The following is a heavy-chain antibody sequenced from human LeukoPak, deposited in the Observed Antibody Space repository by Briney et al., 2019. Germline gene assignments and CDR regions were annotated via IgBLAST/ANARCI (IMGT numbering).Heavy chain of an antibody. V-gene: IGHV3-20*04. Sequence: GGSLRLSCAASGGTTDDYGMSWVRQAPGKGLEWVSGINWDGTNTYYAESVKGRFTISRDSAEKSLYLQMNSLRDDDTAFYYCAKDLGSNWYSFDYWGQGTLVTVSS. CDR1: GGTTDDYG. CDR3: AKDLGSNWYSFDY. J-gene: IGHJ4*02. CDR2: INWDGTNT. D-gene: IGHD6-13*01.